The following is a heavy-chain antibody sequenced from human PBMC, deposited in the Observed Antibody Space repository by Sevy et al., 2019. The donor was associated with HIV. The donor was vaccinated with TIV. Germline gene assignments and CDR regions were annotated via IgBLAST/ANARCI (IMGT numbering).Heavy chain of an antibody. CDR1: GFTFDDYG. Sequence: GGSLRLSCAASGFTFDDYGMSWVRQAPGKGLEWVSGINWNGGSISYADSVRGRFTISRDNAKNSLYLQMNSLRAEDTAFYYCARSGDDSSGFYYWWFGPWGQGTLVTVSS. D-gene: IGHD3-22*01. J-gene: IGHJ5*02. V-gene: IGHV3-20*04. CDR3: ARSGDDSSGFYYWWFGP. CDR2: INWNGGSI.